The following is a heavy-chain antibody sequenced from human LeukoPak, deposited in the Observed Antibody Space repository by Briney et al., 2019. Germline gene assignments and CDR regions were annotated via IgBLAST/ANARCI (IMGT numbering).Heavy chain of an antibody. Sequence: GASVKVSCKASGGTFSSYAISWVRQPPGQGLGWWGGSIPTFVTANYAQKFQGRVTITADESTSTAYMELSSLRSEDTAVYYCARGEYSYGFGPEYYYYGMDVWGQGTTVTVSS. CDR1: GGTFSSYA. CDR3: ARGEYSYGFGPEYYYYGMDV. CDR2: SIPTFVTA. V-gene: IGHV1-69*13. J-gene: IGHJ6*02. D-gene: IGHD5-18*01.